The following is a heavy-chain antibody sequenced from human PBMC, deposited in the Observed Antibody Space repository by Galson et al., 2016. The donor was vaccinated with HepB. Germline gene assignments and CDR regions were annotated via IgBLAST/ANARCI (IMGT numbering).Heavy chain of an antibody. CDR3: VKDEGSGTYYNVPSFSPSAY. CDR2: MSSDGSEK. CDR1: GFIFRHFG. J-gene: IGHJ4*02. Sequence: SLRLSCAGSGFIFRHFGIHWVRQAPGKGLEWVALMSSDGSEKYYADSVEGRVTVSRDNSKNTLYLQMNTLRAEDTAVYYCVKDEGSGTYYNVPSFSPSAYWGQGTLVTVSS. D-gene: IGHD3-10*01. V-gene: IGHV3-30*18.